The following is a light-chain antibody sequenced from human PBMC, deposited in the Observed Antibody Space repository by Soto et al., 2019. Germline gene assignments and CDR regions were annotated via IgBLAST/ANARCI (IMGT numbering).Light chain of an antibody. CDR2: WAS. CDR1: QSVLYSSNNKNY. CDR3: QQYYSTPPT. J-gene: IGKJ2*01. Sequence: DIVMTQSPDSLVVSLGERATINCKSSQSVLYSSNNKNYLAWYQQKPGQPPKLLIYWASTRESGVPDRFSGSGSGTDFTLTISRLQAEDVAVYYCQQYYSTPPTFGQGTKLEIK. V-gene: IGKV4-1*01.